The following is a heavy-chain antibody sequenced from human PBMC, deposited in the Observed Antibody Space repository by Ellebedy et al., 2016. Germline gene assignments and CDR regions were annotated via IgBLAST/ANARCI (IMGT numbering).Heavy chain of an antibody. D-gene: IGHD6-19*01. J-gene: IGHJ4*02. V-gene: IGHV1-18*01. CDR3: ARDRRAVAGSLDY. Sequence: TLQGRVTVTADTSTNTAYMELRSLKSDDTAVYYCARDRRAVAGSLDYWGQGTLVTVSS.